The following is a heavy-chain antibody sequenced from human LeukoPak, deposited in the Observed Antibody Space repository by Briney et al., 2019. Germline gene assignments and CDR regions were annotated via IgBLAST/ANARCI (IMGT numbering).Heavy chain of an antibody. CDR2: IYYSGGT. D-gene: IGHD6-6*01. Sequence: SETLSLTCTVSGGSISSGDYYWSWIRQPPGKGLEWIGYIYYSGGTYYNPSLKSRVTISVDTSKNQFSLKLSSVTAADTAVYYCARERRQLVVYPYYYYGMDVWGQGTTVTVSS. J-gene: IGHJ6*02. CDR3: ARERRQLVVYPYYYYGMDV. V-gene: IGHV4-30-4*01. CDR1: GGSISSGDYY.